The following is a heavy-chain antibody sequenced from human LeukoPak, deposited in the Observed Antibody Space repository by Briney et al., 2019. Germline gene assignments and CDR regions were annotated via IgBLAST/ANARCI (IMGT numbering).Heavy chain of an antibody. CDR3: AKEALGYFDY. V-gene: IGHV3-23*01. D-gene: IGHD6-6*01. CDR2: ISGSGGST. J-gene: IGHJ4*02. Sequence: EWVSAISGSGGSTYYADSVKGRFTISRDNSKNTLYLQMNSLRAEDTALYYCAKEALGYFDYWGQGTLVTVSS.